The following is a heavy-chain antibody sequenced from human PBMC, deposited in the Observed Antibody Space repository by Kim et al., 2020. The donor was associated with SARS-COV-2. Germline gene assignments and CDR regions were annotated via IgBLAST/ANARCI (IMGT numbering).Heavy chain of an antibody. CDR1: GGTFSSYA. V-gene: IGHV1-69*13. CDR2: IIPIFGTA. D-gene: IGHD3-10*01. J-gene: IGHJ6*02. CDR3: ARGTITMVRGVIFYYGMDV. Sequence: SVKVSCKASGGTFSSYAISWVRQAPGQGLEWMGGIIPIFGTANYAQKFQGRVTITADESTSTAYMELSSLRSEDTAVYYCARGTITMVRGVIFYYGMDVWGQGTTVTVSS.